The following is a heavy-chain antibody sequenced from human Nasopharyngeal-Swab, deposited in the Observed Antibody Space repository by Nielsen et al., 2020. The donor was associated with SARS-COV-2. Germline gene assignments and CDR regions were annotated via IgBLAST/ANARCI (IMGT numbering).Heavy chain of an antibody. CDR3: AKGGWYYDSSGNFFDY. J-gene: IGHJ4*02. CDR2: ISYDGSNK. D-gene: IGHD3-22*01. Sequence: GESLKISCAVSGFTFSSYGMHWVRQAPGKGLEWVAVISYDGSNKYYADSVKGRFTISRDNSKNTLYLQMNSLRAEDTAVYYCAKGGWYYDSSGNFFDYWGQGTLVTVSS. V-gene: IGHV3-30*18. CDR1: GFTFSSYG.